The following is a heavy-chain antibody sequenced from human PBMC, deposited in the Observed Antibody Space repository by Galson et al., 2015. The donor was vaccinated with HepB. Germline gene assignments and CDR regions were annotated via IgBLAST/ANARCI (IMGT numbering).Heavy chain of an antibody. V-gene: IGHV3-30-3*01. CDR3: ARDRFSDSSGYSPFEY. D-gene: IGHD3-22*01. CDR1: GFSFSSYA. J-gene: IGHJ4*02. Sequence: SLRLSCAASGFSFSSYAMHWVRQAPGKGLEWVAVISYDGSNKYYADAVKGRFTISRDNSNNTLSLQMNSLRTEDTAVYYCARDRFSDSSGYSPFEYWGQGTLVTVSS. CDR2: ISYDGSNK.